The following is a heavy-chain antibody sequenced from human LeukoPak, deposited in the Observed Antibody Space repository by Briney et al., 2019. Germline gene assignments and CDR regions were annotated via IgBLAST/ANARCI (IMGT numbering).Heavy chain of an antibody. D-gene: IGHD2-15*01. V-gene: IGHV4-34*01. CDR1: GGSFSGYY. J-gene: IGHJ4*02. CDR3: ARDTIVVVAATRHFDY. CDR2: INHSGST. Sequence: PSETLSLTCAVYGGSFSGYYWSWIRQPPGKGLEWIGEINHSGSTSYNPSLKSRVTISVDTSKNQFSLKLSSVTAADTAVYYCARDTIVVVAATRHFDYWGQGTLVTVSS.